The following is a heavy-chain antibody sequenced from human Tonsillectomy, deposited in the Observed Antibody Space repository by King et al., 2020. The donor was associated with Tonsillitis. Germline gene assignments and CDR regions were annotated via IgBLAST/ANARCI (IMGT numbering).Heavy chain of an antibody. Sequence: DVQLVESGGGLVQPGGSLRLSCSASGFTFSSYAMHWVRQAPGKGLEYVSAISSNGGSTYYADSVKGRFTISRDNSKNTLYLQMSSLRAEDTAVYYCVTRHYDSSGYTLEEYFQHWGQGTLVTVSS. CDR2: ISSNGGST. V-gene: IGHV3-64D*06. CDR1: GFTFSSYA. CDR3: VTRHYDSSGYTLEEYFQH. D-gene: IGHD3-22*01. J-gene: IGHJ1*01.